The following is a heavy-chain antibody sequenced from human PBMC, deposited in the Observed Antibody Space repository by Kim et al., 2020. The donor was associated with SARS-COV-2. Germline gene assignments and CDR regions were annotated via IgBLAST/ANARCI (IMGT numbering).Heavy chain of an antibody. Sequence: ASVKVSCKVSGYTLTELSMHWVRQAPGKGLEWMGGFDPEDGETIYAQKFQGRVTMTEDTSTDTAYMELSSLRSEDTAVYYCATFTGFSSGFVGLGYWGQGALVTVSS. CDR3: ATFTGFSSGFVGLGY. J-gene: IGHJ4*02. D-gene: IGHD3-3*01. CDR2: FDPEDGET. V-gene: IGHV1-24*01. CDR1: GYTLTELS.